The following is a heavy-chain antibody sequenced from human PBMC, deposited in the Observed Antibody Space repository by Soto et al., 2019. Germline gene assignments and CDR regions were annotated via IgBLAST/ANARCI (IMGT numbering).Heavy chain of an antibody. CDR1: GYTFTSYA. D-gene: IGHD2-15*01. J-gene: IGHJ3*02. CDR3: ARVVVAAKSAAFDI. Sequence: GASVKVSCKASGYTFTSYAMHWVRQAPGQRLEWMGWINAGNGNTKYSQKFQGRVTITRDTSASTAYMELSSLRSEDTAVYYCARVVVAAKSAAFDIWGQGTTVTVSS. V-gene: IGHV1-3*01. CDR2: INAGNGNT.